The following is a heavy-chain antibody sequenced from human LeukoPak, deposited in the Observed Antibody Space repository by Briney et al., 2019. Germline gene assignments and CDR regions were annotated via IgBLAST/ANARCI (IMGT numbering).Heavy chain of an antibody. Sequence: SVKVSCKASGGTLSSYAISWVRQAPGQGLEWMGGIIPIFGTANYAQKFQGRVTITADESTSTAYLGLSSLRSEDTAVYYCARDPGRYCSSTSCREHNWFDPWGQGTLVTVSS. CDR2: IIPIFGTA. D-gene: IGHD2-2*01. CDR3: ARDPGRYCSSTSCREHNWFDP. V-gene: IGHV1-69*13. J-gene: IGHJ5*02. CDR1: GGTLSSYA.